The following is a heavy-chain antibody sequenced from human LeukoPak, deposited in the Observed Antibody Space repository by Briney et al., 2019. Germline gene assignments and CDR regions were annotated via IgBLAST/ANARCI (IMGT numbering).Heavy chain of an antibody. J-gene: IGHJ3*02. V-gene: IGHV3-21*01. CDR3: ARSHPDAFDI. CDR2: ISSSSSYI. CDR1: GFTFSSYS. Sequence: GGSLRPSCAASGFTFSSYSMNWVRQAPGKGLEWVSSISSSSSYIYYADSVKGRFTISRDNAKNSLYLQMNGVRAEDTAVYYCARSHPDAFDIWGQGTMVTVSS.